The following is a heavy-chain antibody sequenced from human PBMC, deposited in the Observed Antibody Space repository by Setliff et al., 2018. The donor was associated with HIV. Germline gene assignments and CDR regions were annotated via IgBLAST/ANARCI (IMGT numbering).Heavy chain of an antibody. CDR1: GDSITSGGYY. J-gene: IGHJ6*03. D-gene: IGHD6-13*01. CDR3: ARATTGYSSIWYRNGLTYYNHMGV. V-gene: IGHV4-39*07. CDR2: FYYSGNT. Sequence: KASETLSLTCTVSGDSITSGGYYWTWIRQHPGKGLEWIGSFYYSGNTYYNPSLKSRVTMSVDTSKNQFSLKLNSVTAADTAVFYCARATTGYSSIWYRNGLTYYNHMGVWGKGTKVTV.